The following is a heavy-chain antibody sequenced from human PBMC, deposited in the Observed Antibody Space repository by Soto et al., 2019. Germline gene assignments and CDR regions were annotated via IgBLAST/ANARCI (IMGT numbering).Heavy chain of an antibody. V-gene: IGHV2-5*01. J-gene: IGHJ4*02. CDR2: IYWNDDR. D-gene: IGHD2-21*02. CDR3: AQCLGGGNSCYFDS. CDR1: GFSLSTSEVG. Sequence: QITLKESGPTLVKPTQTLTLTCTFSGFSLSTSEVGVGWIRQPPGKALEWLALIYWNDDRRSRPSLNSRLTIAKDTSKNQVVLKMANMDPVAPDTYYCAQCLGGGNSCYFDSWGKGALVTVSS.